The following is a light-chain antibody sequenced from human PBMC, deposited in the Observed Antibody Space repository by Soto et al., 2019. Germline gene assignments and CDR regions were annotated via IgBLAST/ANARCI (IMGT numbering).Light chain of an antibody. V-gene: IGLV2-11*01. Sequence: SVLTQPRSVSGSPGQSVTISCTGTSSDVGGYNYVSWYQQYPGKAPKVMIYAVTKRPSGVPDRISGSKSGNTASLTISGLQVEDEADYYCCSYAGSYTHYVFGTGTKVTVL. CDR1: SSDVGGYNY. CDR3: CSYAGSYTHYV. CDR2: AVT. J-gene: IGLJ1*01.